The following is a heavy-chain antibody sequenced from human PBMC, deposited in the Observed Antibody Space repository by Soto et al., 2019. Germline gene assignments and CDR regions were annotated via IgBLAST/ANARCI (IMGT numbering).Heavy chain of an antibody. CDR1: GFTFSSYG. V-gene: IGHV3-30*18. CDR2: ISYDGSNK. D-gene: IGHD6-19*01. J-gene: IGHJ4*02. CDR3: AKDLGDSSGPFDY. Sequence: SLRLSCAASGFTFSSYGMHWVRQAPGKGLEWVAVISYDGSNKYYADSVKGRFTISRDNSKNTLYLQMNSLRAEDTAVYYCAKDLGDSSGPFDYWGQGTLVTVSS.